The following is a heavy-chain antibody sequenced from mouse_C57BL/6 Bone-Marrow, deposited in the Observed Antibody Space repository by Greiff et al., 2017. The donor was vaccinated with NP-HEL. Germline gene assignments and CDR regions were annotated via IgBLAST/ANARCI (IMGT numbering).Heavy chain of an antibody. J-gene: IGHJ2*01. CDR1: GFTFSSSC. CDR2: ISSGGSYT. Sequence: EVKLVESVGDLVKPGGSLKLSCAASGFTFSSSCMSWVRQTPDQRLEWVATISSGGSYTYYPDSVKGRCTISRDKDKNTLYLQMSSLKSEDTAMYYCARHDYDYGYWGQGTTLTVAS. D-gene: IGHD2-4*01. CDR3: ARHDYDYGY. V-gene: IGHV5-6*02.